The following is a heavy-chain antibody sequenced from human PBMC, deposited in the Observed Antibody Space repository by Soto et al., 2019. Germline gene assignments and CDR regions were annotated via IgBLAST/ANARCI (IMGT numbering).Heavy chain of an antibody. D-gene: IGHD2-8*01. CDR2: ISSSSSYI. V-gene: IGHV3-21*01. Sequence: EVQLVESGGGLVKPGGSLRLSCAASGFTFSSYSMNWVRQAPGKGLEWVSSISSSSSYIYYADSVKGRFTISRDNAKNSLYLQMNSLRAEDTAVYYCARDPYCTNGVCEDFDYWGQGTLVTVS. J-gene: IGHJ4*02. CDR1: GFTFSSYS. CDR3: ARDPYCTNGVCEDFDY.